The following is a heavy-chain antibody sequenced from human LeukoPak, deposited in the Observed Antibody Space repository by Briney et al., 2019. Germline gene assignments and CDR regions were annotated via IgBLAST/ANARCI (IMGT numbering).Heavy chain of an antibody. Sequence: SETLSLTCTVSGGSISSYYWSWIRQPAGKGLEWIGRIYTSGSTNYNPSLKSRVTMSVDTSKNQFSLKLSSVTVADTAVYYCASSGQLLKYYYYMDVWGKGTTVTVSS. D-gene: IGHD1-1*01. CDR2: IYTSGST. J-gene: IGHJ6*03. V-gene: IGHV4-4*07. CDR1: GGSISSYY. CDR3: ASSGQLLKYYYYMDV.